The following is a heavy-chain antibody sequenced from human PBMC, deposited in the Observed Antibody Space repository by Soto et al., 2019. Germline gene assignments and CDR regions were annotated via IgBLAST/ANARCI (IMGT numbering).Heavy chain of an antibody. J-gene: IGHJ5*02. CDR2: IYWNDDK. D-gene: IGHD3-3*01. CDR3: AHRVLEWSNNCFDP. V-gene: IGHV2-5*01. Sequence: GPTLVNPTHPLTLTCTFSGFSLSTSGVGVGWIRQPPGKALDWLELIYWNDDKRYSPSLKSRLTITKDTSKNQVVHTMTNMDPVDTATYYCAHRVLEWSNNCFDPWGQGTLVTVSS. CDR1: GFSLSTSGVG.